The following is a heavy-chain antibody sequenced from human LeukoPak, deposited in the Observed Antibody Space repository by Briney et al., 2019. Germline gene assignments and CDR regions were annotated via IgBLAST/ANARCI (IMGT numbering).Heavy chain of an antibody. CDR2: IYHSGST. D-gene: IGHD2-2*01. V-gene: IGHV4-30-2*01. CDR1: GGSISSGGYS. Sequence: KPSETLSLTCAVSGGSISSGGYSWSWIRQPPGKGLEWIGYIYHSGSTYYNPSLKSRVTISVDRSKNQFSLKLSSVTAADTAVYYCARAPLRYCSGTSCSCLDYWGQGTLVTVSS. CDR3: ARAPLRYCSGTSCSCLDY. J-gene: IGHJ4*02.